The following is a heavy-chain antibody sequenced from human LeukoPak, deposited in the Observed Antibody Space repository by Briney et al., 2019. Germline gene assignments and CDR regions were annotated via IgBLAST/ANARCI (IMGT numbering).Heavy chain of an antibody. CDR1: GYTFTSCG. CDR2: ISAYNGNT. D-gene: IGHD3-3*01. V-gene: IGHV1-18*01. Sequence: ASVKVSCKASGYTFTSCGISWVRQAPGQGLEWMGWISAYNGNTNYAQKLQGRVTMTTDTSTSTAYMELRSLRSDDTAVYYCAREVTNYDFWSGSRPGWFDPWGQGTLVTVSS. J-gene: IGHJ5*02. CDR3: AREVTNYDFWSGSRPGWFDP.